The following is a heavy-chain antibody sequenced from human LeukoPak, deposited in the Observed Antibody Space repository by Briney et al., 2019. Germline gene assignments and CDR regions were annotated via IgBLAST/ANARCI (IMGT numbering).Heavy chain of an antibody. CDR2: IIPIFGIA. V-gene: IGHV1-69*04. Sequence: SVKVSFSASGGTFSSYAISWVRQAPGQGLEWMGRIIPIFGIANYAQKFQGRVAITADKSTSTAYMELSSLRSEDTAVYYCARDSDTVTREYYFDYWGQGTLVTVSS. D-gene: IGHD4-11*01. CDR3: ARDSDTVTREYYFDY. CDR1: GGTFSSYA. J-gene: IGHJ4*02.